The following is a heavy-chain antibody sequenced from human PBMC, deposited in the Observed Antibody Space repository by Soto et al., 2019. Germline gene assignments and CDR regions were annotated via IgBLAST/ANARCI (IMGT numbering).Heavy chain of an antibody. Sequence: QVQLQESGPGLVKPSQTLSLTCTVSGGSISSGDYYWSWIRQPPGKGLEWIGYIYSSGSTYYNPSLKRRVTISVDTSKTQFSLKLSSVTAADTAVYYCARARGARYFDYWCQGTLVTVSS. J-gene: IGHJ4*02. V-gene: IGHV4-30-4*01. CDR3: ARARGARYFDY. CDR2: IYSSGST. CDR1: GGSISSGDYY. D-gene: IGHD2-15*01.